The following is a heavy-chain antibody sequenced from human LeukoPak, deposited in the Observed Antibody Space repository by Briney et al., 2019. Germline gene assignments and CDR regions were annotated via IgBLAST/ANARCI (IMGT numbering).Heavy chain of an antibody. V-gene: IGHV4-30-4*01. CDR3: ASYGSGSPIGLYFFDY. Sequence: SQTLSLTCTVSGGSISSGDYFWSWIRQPPGKGLEWIGYIYYTGNTYYNPSLNSRVTISVDTAKNQFSLRLSSVTAADTAVYYCASYGSGSPIGLYFFDYWGQGTLVTVSS. CDR1: GGSISSGDYF. J-gene: IGHJ4*02. CDR2: IYYTGNT. D-gene: IGHD3-10*01.